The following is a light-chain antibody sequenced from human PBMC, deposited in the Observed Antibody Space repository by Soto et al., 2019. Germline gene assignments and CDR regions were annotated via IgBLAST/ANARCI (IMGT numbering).Light chain of an antibody. CDR2: EVS. V-gene: IGLV2-14*01. CDR3: NSYTDTGTFWV. J-gene: IGLJ3*02. CDR1: NSDVGGYNH. Sequence: QSALTQPASVSGSPGQSITISCTGTNSDVGGYNHVSWYQHHPGKAPKLMIYEVSNRPSGVSNRFSGSKSGNPASLTISGLQTEDEADYYCNSYTDTGTFWVFGGGTKLTVL.